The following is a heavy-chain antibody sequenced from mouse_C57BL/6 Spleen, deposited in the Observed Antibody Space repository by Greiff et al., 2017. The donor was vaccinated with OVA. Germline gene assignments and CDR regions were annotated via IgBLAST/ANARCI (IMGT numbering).Heavy chain of an antibody. J-gene: IGHJ4*01. CDR2: INPNNGGT. CDR1: GYTFTDYY. Sequence: EVKLQQSGPELVKPGASVKISCKASGYTFTDYYMNWVKQSHGKSLEWIGDINPNNGGTSYNQKFKGKATLTVDKSSSTAYMELRSLTSEDSAVYYCAPIDSSDHYYAMDYWGQGTSVTVSS. D-gene: IGHD3-2*02. CDR3: APIDSSDHYYAMDY. V-gene: IGHV1-26*01.